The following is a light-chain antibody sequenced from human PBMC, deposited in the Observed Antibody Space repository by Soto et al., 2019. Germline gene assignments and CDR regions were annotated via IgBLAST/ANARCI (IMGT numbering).Light chain of an antibody. CDR1: QSVTSSY. V-gene: IGKV3-20*01. CDR3: QYLNSFPLT. CDR2: GAS. Sequence: EIVLTQSPGTLSLSPGERATLSCRASQSVTSSYLAWYQHKRGQAPRLLIYGASSRATGIPDRFSGSGSGPDFTLTISRLEPEDVATYYCQYLNSFPLTFGGGTKVEIK. J-gene: IGKJ4*01.